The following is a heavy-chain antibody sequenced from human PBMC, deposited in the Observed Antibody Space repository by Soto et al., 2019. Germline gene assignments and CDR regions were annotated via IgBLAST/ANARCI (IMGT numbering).Heavy chain of an antibody. V-gene: IGHV4-31*03. CDR2: IYYSGST. CDR1: GGSISSGGYY. CDR3: ARGNPGNWYDP. D-gene: IGHD1-1*01. Sequence: PSDTLSLTCTVSGGSISSGGYYWSWIRQHPGKGLEWIGYIYYSGSTYYNPSLKSRVTISVDTSKNQFSLKLSSVTAADTAVYYCARGNPGNWYDPWGQGTLVTVSS. J-gene: IGHJ5*02.